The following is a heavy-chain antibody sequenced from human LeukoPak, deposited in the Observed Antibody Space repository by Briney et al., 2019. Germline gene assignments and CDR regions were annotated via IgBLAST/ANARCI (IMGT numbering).Heavy chain of an antibody. V-gene: IGHV1-2*02. J-gene: IGHJ4*02. CDR1: GYTFTGYY. Sequence: ASVKVSCKASGYTFTGYYTHWVRQAPGQGLEWMGWINPNSGGTNYAQKFQGRVTMTRDTSISTAYMELSRLRSDDTAVYYCARANFGFGELFVDYWGQGTLVTVSS. CDR3: ARANFGFGELFVDY. D-gene: IGHD3-10*01. CDR2: INPNSGGT.